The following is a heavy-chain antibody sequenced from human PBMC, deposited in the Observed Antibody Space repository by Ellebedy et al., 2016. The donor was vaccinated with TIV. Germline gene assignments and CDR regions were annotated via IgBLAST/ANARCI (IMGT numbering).Heavy chain of an antibody. D-gene: IGHD3-3*01. V-gene: IGHV3-23*01. CDR1: GFTFSSYA. Sequence: GGSLRLXXAASGFTFSSYAMSWVRQAPGKGLEWVSGISGSGGSTYYADSVKGRFTISRDNPANTLYLQMDSLRAENTAVYYCAKGPFFGVVIPTGVWGQGTTVTVSS. J-gene: IGHJ6*02. CDR3: AKGPFFGVVIPTGV. CDR2: ISGSGGST.